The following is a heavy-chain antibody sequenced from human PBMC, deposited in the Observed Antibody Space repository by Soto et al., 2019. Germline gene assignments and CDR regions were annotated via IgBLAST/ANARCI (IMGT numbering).Heavy chain of an antibody. V-gene: IGHV3-48*03. CDR3: ASTLSRVPYYCGGDCYSNY. J-gene: IGHJ4*02. Sequence: LRLSCAASGFTFSSYEMNWVRQAPGQGLERVSYISSSGSTIYYADSVKGRFTISRDNAKNSLYLQMNSLRAEDTAVYYCASTLSRVPYYCGGDCYSNYWGQGTLVTVSS. CDR1: GFTFSSYE. D-gene: IGHD2-21*02. CDR2: ISSSGSTI.